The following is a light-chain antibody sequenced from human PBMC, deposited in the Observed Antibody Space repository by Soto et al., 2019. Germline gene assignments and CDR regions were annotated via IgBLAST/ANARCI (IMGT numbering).Light chain of an antibody. J-gene: IGKJ4*01. Sequence: DFVMTQSPLSLSVTPGEPASISCRSSQSLLHSNGNNYLDWYLQKPGQSPQLLIDLCSIRASVVPGRFSGSGSGKDFTLEISRVEAEDVGVYYCMQALETITFGGGTNVEIK. V-gene: IGKV2-28*01. CDR3: MQALETIT. CDR1: QSLLHSNGNNY. CDR2: LCS.